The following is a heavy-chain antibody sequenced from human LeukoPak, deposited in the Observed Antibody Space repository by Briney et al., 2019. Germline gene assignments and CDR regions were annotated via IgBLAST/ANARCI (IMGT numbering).Heavy chain of an antibody. D-gene: IGHD6-19*01. J-gene: IGHJ4*02. Sequence: GGSLRLSCAASGFTFSRYSMNWVRQAPEKGLEWVSSISGDSSNIYYVDSVKGRFTISRDNAKNSLYLQMNSLRAEDTAVYYCARAIGSSGWYSISYFDYWGQGTLVTVSS. CDR2: ISGDSSNI. CDR3: ARAIGSSGWYSISYFDY. CDR1: GFTFSRYS. V-gene: IGHV3-21*01.